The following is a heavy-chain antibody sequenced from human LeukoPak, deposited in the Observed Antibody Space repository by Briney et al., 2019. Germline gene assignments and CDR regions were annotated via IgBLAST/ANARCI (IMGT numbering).Heavy chain of an antibody. CDR1: GFTVSSNY. CDR2: IYSGGST. J-gene: IGHJ6*02. CDR3: ARDLPDSSGYYPYYYGMDV. D-gene: IGHD3-22*01. V-gene: IGHV3-53*01. Sequence: GGSLRLSCAASGFTVSSNYMSWVRQAPGKGLEWVSVIYSGGSTYYADSVKGRFTISRDNSKNTLYLQMNSLRAEDTAVYYCARDLPDSSGYYPYYYGMDVWGQGTTVTVSS.